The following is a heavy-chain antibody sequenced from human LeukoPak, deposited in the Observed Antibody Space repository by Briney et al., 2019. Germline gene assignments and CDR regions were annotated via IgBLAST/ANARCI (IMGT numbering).Heavy chain of an antibody. D-gene: IGHD6-19*01. J-gene: IGHJ4*02. V-gene: IGHV4-4*07. CDR2: IDTSGIT. CDR1: GGSISSYY. CDR3: ARVPPGYSSGWYLDY. Sequence: SETLSLTCTVSGGSISSYYWSWIRQPAGKGLEWIGRIDTSGITIYNPSLKSRVTISVDKSKNQFSLKLSSVTAADTAVYYCARVPPGYSSGWYLDYWGQGTLVIVSS.